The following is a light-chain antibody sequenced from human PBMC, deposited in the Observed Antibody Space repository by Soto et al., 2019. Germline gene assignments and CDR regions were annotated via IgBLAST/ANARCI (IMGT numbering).Light chain of an antibody. CDR3: QHYDASQWT. CDR2: GTS. J-gene: IGKJ1*01. V-gene: IGKV3-20*01. Sequence: EIVLTQSPGTLSLAPWERATLSCRASQSLDSRYFSWYQQIPGQAPRLLMYGTSSRATGIPDRFSGSGSGTDFTLTISRLEPEDFAVYYCQHYDASQWTFGQGTKVDIK. CDR1: QSLDSRY.